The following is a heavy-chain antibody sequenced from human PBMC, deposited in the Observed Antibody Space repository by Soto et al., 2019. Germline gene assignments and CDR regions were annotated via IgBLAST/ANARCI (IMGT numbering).Heavy chain of an antibody. D-gene: IGHD6-19*01. CDR2: INHSGST. V-gene: IGHV4-34*01. CDR1: GGSFSGYY. J-gene: IGHJ5*02. CDR3: GNRAVAGTGNNWFDP. Sequence: LSLTCAVYGGSFSGYYWSWIRQPPGKGLEWIGEINHSGSTNYNPSLKSRVTISVDTSKNQFSLKLSSVTAADTAVYYCGNRAVAGTGNNWFDPWGQGTLVTVSS.